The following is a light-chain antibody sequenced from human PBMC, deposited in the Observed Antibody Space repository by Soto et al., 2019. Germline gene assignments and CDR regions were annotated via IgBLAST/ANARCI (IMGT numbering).Light chain of an antibody. CDR2: DAY. CDR1: KSVSGSY. J-gene: IGKJ1*01. CDR3: QQYGSSPT. V-gene: IGKV3-20*01. Sequence: EIVLTQSPGTLSLSRGERSTLXXRASKSVSGSYLVWYQQRPGQAPXILIYDAYSRAAGIPDRFSGSGSGTDFTLTISRLEPEDFAVYYCQQYGSSPTFGQGTKVDIK.